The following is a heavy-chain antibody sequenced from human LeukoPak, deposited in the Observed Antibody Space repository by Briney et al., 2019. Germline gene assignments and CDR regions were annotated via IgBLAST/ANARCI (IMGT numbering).Heavy chain of an antibody. CDR3: AKDRRVAGTRARAAAGYFDY. J-gene: IGHJ4*02. CDR1: GFTFSSYG. CDR2: ISYDGSNK. V-gene: IGHV3-30*18. Sequence: GGSLRLSCAASGFTFSSYGMHWVRQAPGKGLEWVAVISYDGSNKYYADSVKGRFTISRDNSKNTLYLQMNSLRAGDTAVYYCAKDRRVAGTRARAAAGYFDYWGQGTLVTVSS. D-gene: IGHD6-13*01.